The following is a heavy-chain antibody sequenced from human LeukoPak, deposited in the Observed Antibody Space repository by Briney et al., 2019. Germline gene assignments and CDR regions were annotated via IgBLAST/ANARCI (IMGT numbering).Heavy chain of an antibody. V-gene: IGHV4-61*01. Sequence: PSETLSLTCTVSGGSVSSNTYYWSWIRQPPGKGLEWIGYIYYSGSTNYNPSLKSRVTISVDTSKNQFSLKLSSVTAADTAVYYCARSSRYYDSSGHGFDYWGQGTLVTVPS. J-gene: IGHJ4*02. CDR2: IYYSGST. D-gene: IGHD3-22*01. CDR1: GGSVSSNTYY. CDR3: ARSSRYYDSSGHGFDY.